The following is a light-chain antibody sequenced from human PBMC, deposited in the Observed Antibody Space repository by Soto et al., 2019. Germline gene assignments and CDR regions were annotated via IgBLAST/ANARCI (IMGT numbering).Light chain of an antibody. V-gene: IGLV2-14*01. J-gene: IGLJ1*01. CDR1: SSDVGGYNY. CDR2: EVS. CDR3: SSYTDSRTYV. Sequence: SALTQPASVSGSPGQSITISCTGASSDVGGYNYVSWYQQHPGKAPKLMIYEVSNRPSGVSSRLSGSKSGNTASLTISGLQSEDEADYYCSSYTDSRTYVFGTGTKGTVL.